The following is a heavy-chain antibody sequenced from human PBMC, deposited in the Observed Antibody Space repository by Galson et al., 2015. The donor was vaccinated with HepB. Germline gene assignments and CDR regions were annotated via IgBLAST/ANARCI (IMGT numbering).Heavy chain of an antibody. V-gene: IGHV1-3*01. D-gene: IGHD3-10*01. CDR1: GYTFTNYA. Sequence: SCKASGYTFTNYAIHWVRQAPGQRLEWMGWINADNGNTEYSQKFQDRVIITTDTSARTAYMDLSSLRSEDTAVYYCARDGNNDISGRDALDMRGQGTMVTVSS. J-gene: IGHJ3*02. CDR3: ARDGNNDISGRDALDM. CDR2: INADNGNT.